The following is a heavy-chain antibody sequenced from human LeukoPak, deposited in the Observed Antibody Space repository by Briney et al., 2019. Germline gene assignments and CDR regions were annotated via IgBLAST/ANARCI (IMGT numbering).Heavy chain of an antibody. Sequence: GGSLRLSCAASGFTFSSYSMNWVRQAPGKGLEWFSSIGTRSSSLYYADSLKGRFTISRDNAKSSLYLQMNSLRAEDTAVYYCAREGGTIFGEGFDYWGQGTLVTVSS. CDR1: GFTFSSYS. V-gene: IGHV3-21*01. D-gene: IGHD3-3*01. CDR2: IGTRSSSL. J-gene: IGHJ4*02. CDR3: AREGGTIFGEGFDY.